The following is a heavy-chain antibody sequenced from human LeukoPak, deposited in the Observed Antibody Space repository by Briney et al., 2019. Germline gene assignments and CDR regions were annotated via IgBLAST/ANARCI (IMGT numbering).Heavy chain of an antibody. V-gene: IGHV3-33*01. CDR1: EFTFGSYG. Sequence: GGSLRLSCAASEFTFGSYGFHWVRQAPGKGLEWVAIIFYDGSQKLYADSVKGRFTISRDISKNTLYLQMNSLRVEDTAVYYCARDDLADGNGFDIWGQGTMVTVSS. CDR2: IFYDGSQK. J-gene: IGHJ3*02. D-gene: IGHD6-19*01. CDR3: ARDDLADGNGFDI.